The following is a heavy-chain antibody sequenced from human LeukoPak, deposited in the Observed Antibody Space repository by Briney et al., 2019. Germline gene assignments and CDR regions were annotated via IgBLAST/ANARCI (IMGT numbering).Heavy chain of an antibody. CDR1: GFTFSSYA. CDR3: AKVDRYDYVWGSYIDY. V-gene: IGHV3-23*01. CDR2: ISGSGGST. J-gene: IGHJ4*02. Sequence: PGGSLRLSCAASGFTFSSYAMSWVRQAPGKGLEWVSAISGSGGSTYYADSVKGRFTISRDNSKNNMYLQMNSLRAEDTAVYYCAKVDRYDYVWGSYIDYWGQGTLVTVSS. D-gene: IGHD3-16*01.